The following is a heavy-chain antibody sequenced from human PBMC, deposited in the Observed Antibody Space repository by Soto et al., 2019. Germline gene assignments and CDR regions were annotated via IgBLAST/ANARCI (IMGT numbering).Heavy chain of an antibody. CDR1: GFTFSSYG. J-gene: IGHJ5*02. D-gene: IGHD2-8*01. CDR3: AKDLARYCTNGVRQYNWFDP. V-gene: IGHV3-30*18. CDR2: ISYDGSNK. Sequence: QVQLVESGGGVVQPGRSLTLSCAASGFTFSSYGMHWVRQAPGKGLEWVAVISYDGSNKYFADSVKGRFTISRDNSKNTLYLQMNSLRAEDTAVYYCAKDLARYCTNGVRQYNWFDPWGQGTLVTVSS.